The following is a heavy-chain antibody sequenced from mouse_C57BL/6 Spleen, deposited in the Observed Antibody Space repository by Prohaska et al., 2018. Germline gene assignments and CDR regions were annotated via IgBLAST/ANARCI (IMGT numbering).Heavy chain of an antibody. D-gene: IGHD1-1*01. V-gene: IGHV1-26*01. Sequence: PGASVKISCKASGYTFTDYYMNWVKQSHGKSLEWIGDINPNNGGTSYNQKFKGKATLTVDKSSSTAYMELRSLTSEDSAGYYSARCHHYYDSSPYYFDDGGKGTTFTVAS. J-gene: IGHJ2*01. CDR3: ARCHHYYDSSPYYFDD. CDR2: INPNNGGT. CDR1: GYTFTDYY.